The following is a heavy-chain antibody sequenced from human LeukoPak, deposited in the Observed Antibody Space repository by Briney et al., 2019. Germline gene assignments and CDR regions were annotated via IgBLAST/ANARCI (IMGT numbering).Heavy chain of an antibody. V-gene: IGHV4-59*01. CDR2: ISSSGST. J-gene: IGHJ4*02. CDR3: ARDGRGYASSWYFDL. CDR1: GGSLSGYY. D-gene: IGHD6-13*01. Sequence: SETLSLTCTVSGGSLSGYYWSWIRQPPGKGLEWIGYISSSGSTKYNPSLKSRVTTSLDTSENQFSLKLTSVTAADTAMYYCARDGRGYASSWYFDLWGQGTLVTVSS.